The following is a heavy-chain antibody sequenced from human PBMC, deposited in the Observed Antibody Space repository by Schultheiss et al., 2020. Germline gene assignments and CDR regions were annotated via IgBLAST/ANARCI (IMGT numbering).Heavy chain of an antibody. V-gene: IGHV4-39*07. J-gene: IGHJ4*02. CDR1: GGSISSGAFY. Sequence: SETLSLTCTVSGGSISSGAFYWSWIRQPPGKGLEWIGEINHSGSTNYNRSLKSRVTISVDTSTDQLSLKLTSVTDAATAVYYCAKDGDDSSGYSFGYWGQGALVT. CDR3: AKDGDDSSGYSFGY. D-gene: IGHD3-22*01. CDR2: INHSGST.